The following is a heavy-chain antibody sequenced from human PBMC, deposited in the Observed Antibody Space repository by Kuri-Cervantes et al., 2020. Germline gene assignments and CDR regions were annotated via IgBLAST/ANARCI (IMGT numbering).Heavy chain of an antibody. V-gene: IGHV4-39*01. J-gene: IGHJ6*02. CDR2: IYYSGST. CDR1: GGSISSSSYY. Sequence: SETLSLTCTVSGGSISSSSYYWGWIRQPPGKGLEWIGSIYYSGSTYYNPSLKSRVTISVDTSKNQFSLKLSSVTAADTAVYYCARRGKGRIYCYYGMDVWGQGTTVTVSS. D-gene: IGHD2/OR15-2a*01. CDR3: ARRGKGRIYCYYGMDV.